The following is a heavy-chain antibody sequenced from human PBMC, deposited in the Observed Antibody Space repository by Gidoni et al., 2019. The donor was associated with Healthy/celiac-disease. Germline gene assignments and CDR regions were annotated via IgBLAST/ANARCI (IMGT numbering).Heavy chain of an antibody. V-gene: IGHV5-51*01. CDR1: GYSFTSYW. D-gene: IGHD3-16*02. CDR3: ARRRDYVWGSYRHDFYYFDY. Sequence: DVQLVQSGAEVKKPGESLKISCKCSGYSFTSYWIGWVRQMPGKGLEWMGIIYPGDSDTRYSPSFQGQVTSSADKSISTAYLQWSSLKASDTAMYYCARRRDYVWGSYRHDFYYFDYWGQGTLVTVSS. CDR2: IYPGDSDT. J-gene: IGHJ4*02.